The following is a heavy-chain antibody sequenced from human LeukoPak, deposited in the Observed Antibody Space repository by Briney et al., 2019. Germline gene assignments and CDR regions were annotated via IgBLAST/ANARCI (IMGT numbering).Heavy chain of an antibody. D-gene: IGHD3-22*01. CDR2: IYYSGST. Sequence: PSQTLSLTCTVSGGSISSGDYYWSWIRQPPGKGLEWIGYIYYSGSTNYNPSLKSRVTISVDTSKNQFSLKLSSVTAADTAVYYCARGPRYDSSGCFLDYWGQGTLVTVSS. CDR3: ARGPRYDSSGCFLDY. V-gene: IGHV4-30-4*01. J-gene: IGHJ4*02. CDR1: GGSISSGDYY.